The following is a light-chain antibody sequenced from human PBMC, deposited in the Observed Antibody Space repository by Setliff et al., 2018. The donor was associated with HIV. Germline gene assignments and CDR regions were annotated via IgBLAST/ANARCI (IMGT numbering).Light chain of an antibody. CDR3: SSCTTITTYV. V-gene: IGLV2-14*03. CDR1: SYDIGYKNC. CDR2: DVG. Sequence: QSVLTQPASVSGSPGQSITISCTGTSYDIGYKNCVSWYQQHPGKAPKLIIFDVGNRPSGISDRFSGSKSGNTASLAISGLQAEDEADYYCSSCTTITTYVFGPGTKVTVL. J-gene: IGLJ1*01.